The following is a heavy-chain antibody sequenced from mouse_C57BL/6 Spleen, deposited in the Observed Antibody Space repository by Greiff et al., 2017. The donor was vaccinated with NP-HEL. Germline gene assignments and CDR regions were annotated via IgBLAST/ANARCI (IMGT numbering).Heavy chain of an antibody. D-gene: IGHD1-1*01. J-gene: IGHJ4*01. CDR3: ARWTVVAAGDY. CDR2: INPGSGGT. V-gene: IGHV1-54*01. Sequence: VQLQQSGAELVRPGTSVKVSCTASGYAFTNYLIEWVKQRPGQGLEWIGVINPGSGGTNYNEKFKGKATLTADKSSSTAYMQLSSLTSEDSAVYFCARWTVVAAGDYWGQGTSVTVSS. CDR1: GYAFTNYL.